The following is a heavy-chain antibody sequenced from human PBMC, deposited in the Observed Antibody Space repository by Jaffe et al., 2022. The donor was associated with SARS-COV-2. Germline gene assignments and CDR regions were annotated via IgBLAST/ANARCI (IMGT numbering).Heavy chain of an antibody. V-gene: IGHV4-59*08. D-gene: IGHD2-15*01. CDR1: GGSISSYY. Sequence: QVQLQESGPGLVKPSETLSLTCTVSGGSISSYYWSWIRQPPGKGLEWIGYIYYSGSTNYNPSLKSRVTISVDTSKNQFSLKLSSVTAADTAVYYCATQPYGGNDPPQNWGQGTLVTVSS. CDR2: IYYSGST. CDR3: ATQPYGGNDPPQN. J-gene: IGHJ4*02.